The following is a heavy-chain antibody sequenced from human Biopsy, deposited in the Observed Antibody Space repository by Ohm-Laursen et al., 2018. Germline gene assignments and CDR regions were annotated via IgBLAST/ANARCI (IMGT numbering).Heavy chain of an antibody. J-gene: IGHJ1*01. CDR3: ATKLTGYFHH. D-gene: IGHD3-9*01. V-gene: IGHV1-69*06. CDR1: GGTFSNYG. Sequence: SVKVSCKAPGGTFSNYGVNWVRQAPGQGLEWLGGNIPILGTENYAQKFQDRVTVAADTSTSTATMELRSLRSDDTAVYYCATKLTGYFHHWGQGTLVIVSS. CDR2: NIPILGTE.